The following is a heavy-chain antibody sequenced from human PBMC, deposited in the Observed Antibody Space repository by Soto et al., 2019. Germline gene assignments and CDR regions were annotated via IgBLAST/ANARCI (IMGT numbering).Heavy chain of an antibody. CDR3: ARAMFGNWFDP. J-gene: IGHJ5*02. CDR2: IYYSGST. V-gene: IGHV4-59*01. CDR1: GGSISSYY. Sequence: ASESLSLTCTVSGGSISSYYWSWIRQPPGKGLEWIGYIYYSGSTNYNPSLKSRVTISVDTSKNQFSLKLSSVTAADTAVYYCARAMFGNWFDPWGQGTLVTVSS. D-gene: IGHD3-10*02.